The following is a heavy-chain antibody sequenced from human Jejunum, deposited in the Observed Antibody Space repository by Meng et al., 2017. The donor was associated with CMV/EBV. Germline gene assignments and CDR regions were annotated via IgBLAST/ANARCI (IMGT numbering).Heavy chain of an antibody. CDR1: NYW. CDR2: IYPGDSDT. D-gene: IGHD2-21*01. J-gene: IGHJ3*02. V-gene: IGHV5-51*01. Sequence: NYWIGWVRQMPGKGLECMGIIYPGDSDTRYSPSFQGQVTISADKSISTAYLQWSSLKASDTAMYYCARTQANCGGNCYTTGAFDIWGQGTMVTVSS. CDR3: ARTQANCGGNCYTTGAFDI.